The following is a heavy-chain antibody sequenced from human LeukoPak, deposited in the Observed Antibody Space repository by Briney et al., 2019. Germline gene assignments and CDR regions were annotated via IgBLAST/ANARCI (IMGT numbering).Heavy chain of an antibody. V-gene: IGHV4-31*03. Sequence: PSETLSLTCTVSGGSISSGGYYWSWIRQHPGKGLEWIGYIYYSGSTYYNPSLKSRVTISVDTSKNQFSLKLSSVTAADTAVYYCASRARVSGGYATLEYYFDYWGQGTLVTVSS. CDR1: GGSISSGGYY. CDR2: IYYSGST. J-gene: IGHJ4*02. CDR3: ASRARVSGGYATLEYYFDY. D-gene: IGHD5-12*01.